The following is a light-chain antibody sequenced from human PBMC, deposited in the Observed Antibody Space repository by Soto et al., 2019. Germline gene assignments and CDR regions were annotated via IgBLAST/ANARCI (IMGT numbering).Light chain of an antibody. V-gene: IGKV1-9*01. CDR1: QGISSY. J-gene: IGKJ3*01. Sequence: IQLTQSTSSLSASVGDRVTITCRASQGISSYLAWYQQKPGKAPKLLIYAASTLQSGVPSRFSGSGSGTDFTLTISSLQPEDFATYYCQQLNSYPRVTFGPGTKVDIK. CDR3: QQLNSYPRVT. CDR2: AAS.